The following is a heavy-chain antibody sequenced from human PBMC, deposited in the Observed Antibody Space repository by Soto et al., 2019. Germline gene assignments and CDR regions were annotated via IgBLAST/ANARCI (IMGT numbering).Heavy chain of an antibody. CDR1: GFTFISYW. D-gene: IGHD3-3*01. CDR3: ARVVYDFWSGYWYDYYYGMDV. CDR2: IKQDGSEK. V-gene: IGHV3-7*01. J-gene: IGHJ6*02. Sequence: PGGSLRLSCAASGFTFISYWMSWVRQAPGKGLEWVANIKQDGSEKYYVDSVKGRFTISRDNAKNSLYLQMNSLRAEDTAVYYCARVVYDFWSGYWYDYYYGMDVWGQGTTVTVS.